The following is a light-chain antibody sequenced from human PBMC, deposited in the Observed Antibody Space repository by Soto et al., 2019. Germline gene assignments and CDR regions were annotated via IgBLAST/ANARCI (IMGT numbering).Light chain of an antibody. CDR2: VNSDGSH. Sequence: QPVLTQSPSASASLGASVKLTCTLTSGHSRYAIAWHQHQPEKRPQYLMKVNSDGSHTKGDGIPARFSGSSSGTERYLTISSLQCEDEADYYCQTWGTGVLVFGGGTKLTVL. CDR1: SGHSRYA. J-gene: IGLJ2*01. V-gene: IGLV4-69*01. CDR3: QTWGTGVLV.